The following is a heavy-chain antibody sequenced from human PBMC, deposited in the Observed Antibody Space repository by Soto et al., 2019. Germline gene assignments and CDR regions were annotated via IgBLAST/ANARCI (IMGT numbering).Heavy chain of an antibody. CDR1: GGSISSGGYY. CDR2: IYYSGST. V-gene: IGHV4-31*03. CDR3: ARSYCGGDCYEVLDAFDI. D-gene: IGHD2-21*02. Sequence: QVQLQESGPGLVKPSQTLSLTCTVSGGSISSGGYYWSWIRQHPGKGLEWIGYIYYSGSTYYNPSLKSRVTKSVDTSKNQFSLKLSSVTAADTAVYYCARSYCGGDCYEVLDAFDIWGQGTMVTVSS. J-gene: IGHJ3*02.